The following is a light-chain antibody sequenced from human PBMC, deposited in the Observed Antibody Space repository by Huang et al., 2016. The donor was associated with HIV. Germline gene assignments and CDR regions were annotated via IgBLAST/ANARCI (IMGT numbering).Light chain of an antibody. CDR2: SAS. CDR3: QRYDVAPRA. J-gene: IGKJ1*01. V-gene: IGKV1-27*01. CDR1: QDIGNY. Sequence: DIQMTQSPPSLSASQGVRVTLTCRASQDIGNYLAWFQQKPGGIPNRLIYSASTLQVGVPSRFSGRGSVTEFTLTITNLQPEDVATYYCQRYDVAPRAFGPGTKVDIK.